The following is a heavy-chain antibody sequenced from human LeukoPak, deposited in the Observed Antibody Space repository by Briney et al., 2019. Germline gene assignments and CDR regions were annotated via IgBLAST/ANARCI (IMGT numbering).Heavy chain of an antibody. Sequence: SATLSLTCPVSGGSISSSSYYWGWIRQPPGKGLEWIGSIYYSGITYYNPSLKSRVTISVDTSKNQFSLKLSSVTAADTAVYYCARVFTGSDYGGTTLWRYYYYYMDVWGKGTTVTVSS. V-gene: IGHV4-39*07. CDR3: ARVFTGSDYGGTTLWRYYYYYMDV. CDR2: IYYSGIT. J-gene: IGHJ6*03. D-gene: IGHD4-23*01. CDR1: GGSISSSSYY.